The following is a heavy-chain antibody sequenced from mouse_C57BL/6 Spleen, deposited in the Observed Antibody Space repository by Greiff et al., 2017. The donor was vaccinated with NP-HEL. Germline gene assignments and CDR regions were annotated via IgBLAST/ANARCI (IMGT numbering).Heavy chain of an antibody. V-gene: IGHV1-26*01. Sequence: EVQLQQSGPELVKPGASVKISCKASGYTFTDYYMNWVKQSHGKSLEWIGDINPNNGGTSYNQKFKGKATLTVDKSSSTAYMELRSLTSEDSAVYYCARRWRSFDYWGQGTTLTVSS. CDR1: GYTFTDYY. D-gene: IGHD1-1*02. CDR3: ARRWRSFDY. J-gene: IGHJ2*01. CDR2: INPNNGGT.